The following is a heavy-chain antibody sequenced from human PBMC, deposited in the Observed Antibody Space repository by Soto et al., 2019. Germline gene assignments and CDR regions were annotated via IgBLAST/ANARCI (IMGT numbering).Heavy chain of an antibody. D-gene: IGHD6-13*01. CDR2: ISSSGSTI. Sequence: EVQLVESGGGLVQPGGSLRLSCAASGFTFSSYEMNWVRQAPGKGLEWVSYISSSGSTIYYADSVKGRFTISRDNAKNSLYLQMNSLRAEDTAVYYCARDFAYSRSYYYYYYGMDVWGQGTTVTVSS. V-gene: IGHV3-48*03. J-gene: IGHJ6*02. CDR1: GFTFSSYE. CDR3: ARDFAYSRSYYYYYYGMDV.